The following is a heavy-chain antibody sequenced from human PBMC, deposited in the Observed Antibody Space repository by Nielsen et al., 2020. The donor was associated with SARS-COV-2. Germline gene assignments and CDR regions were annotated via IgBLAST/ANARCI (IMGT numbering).Heavy chain of an antibody. CDR2: ITAYTGNT. D-gene: IGHD3-9*01. V-gene: IGHV1-18*01. J-gene: IGHJ3*02. Sequence: ASVKVSCKASGYTFTNFGVSWVRQAPGQGLEWMGWITAYTGNTNYAQKVQGRVTMTTDTSTSTAYMELRSLESDDTAIYYCARGVHYDVVTAFDIWGQGTLVTVSS. CDR3: ARGVHYDVVTAFDI. CDR1: GYTFTNFG.